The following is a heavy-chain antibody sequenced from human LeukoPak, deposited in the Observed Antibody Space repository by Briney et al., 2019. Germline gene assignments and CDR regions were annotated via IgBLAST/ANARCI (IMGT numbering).Heavy chain of an antibody. Sequence: SETLSLTCTVSGGSITSYYWSWIRQPPGKGLEWIGYIYYIGSTIYNPSLKSRVTISVDTSKNQFSLKLSSVTAADTAVYYCARDSLTAASRYYFDYWGQGTLVTVSS. D-gene: IGHD2-2*01. CDR3: ARDSLTAASRYYFDY. J-gene: IGHJ4*02. V-gene: IGHV4-59*01. CDR1: GGSITSYY. CDR2: IYYIGST.